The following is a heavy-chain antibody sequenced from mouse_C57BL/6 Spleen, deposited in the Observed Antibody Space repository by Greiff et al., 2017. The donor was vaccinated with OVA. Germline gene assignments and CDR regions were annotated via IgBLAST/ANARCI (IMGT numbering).Heavy chain of an antibody. CDR2: IYPRDGST. CDR3: ASDYGSSYGWFAY. J-gene: IGHJ3*01. CDR1: GYTFTSYD. V-gene: IGHV1-85*01. Sequence: VQLQQSGPELVKPGASVKLSCKASGYTFTSYDINWVKQRPGQGLEWIGWIYPRDGSTKYNEKFKGKATLTVDTSSSTAYMELHSLTSEDSAVYFCASDYGSSYGWFAYWGQGTLVTVSA. D-gene: IGHD1-1*01.